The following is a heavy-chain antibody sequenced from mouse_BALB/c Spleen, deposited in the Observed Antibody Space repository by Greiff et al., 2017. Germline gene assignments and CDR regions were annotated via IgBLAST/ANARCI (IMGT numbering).Heavy chain of an antibody. Sequence: VQLQQSGAELARPGASVKLSCKASGYTFTSYWMQWVKQRPGQGLEWIGAIYPGDGDTRYTQKFKGKATLTADKSSSTAYMQLSSLASEDSAVYYCARFYYDYDEGYYYAMDYWGQGTSVTVSS. CDR1: GYTFTSYW. J-gene: IGHJ4*01. CDR3: ARFYYDYDEGYYYAMDY. D-gene: IGHD2-4*01. V-gene: IGHV1-87*01. CDR2: IYPGDGDT.